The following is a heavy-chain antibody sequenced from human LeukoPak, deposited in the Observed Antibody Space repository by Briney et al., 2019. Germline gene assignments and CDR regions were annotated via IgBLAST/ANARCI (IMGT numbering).Heavy chain of an antibody. J-gene: IGHJ2*01. CDR3: ARDWEGLGEYWYFDL. CDR2: INTNSGGT. D-gene: IGHD1-26*01. CDR1: GYTFTGYY. V-gene: IGHV1-2*02. Sequence: ASVKVSCKASGYTFTGYYMHWVRQAPGQGLEWMGCINTNSGGTNYAQKFQGRVTMTRDTSISTAYMELSRLRSDDTAVYYCARDWEGLGEYWYFDLWGRGTLVTVSS.